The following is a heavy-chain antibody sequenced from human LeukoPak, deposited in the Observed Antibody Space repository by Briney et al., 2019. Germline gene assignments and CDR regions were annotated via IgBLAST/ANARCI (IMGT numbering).Heavy chain of an antibody. J-gene: IGHJ4*02. Sequence: GGSLRLSCAASGFTFSSYEMNWVRQAQGKGLEWVSYISSSGSTIYYADSVKGRFTISRDNAKNSLYLQMNSLRAEDTAVYYCASTVVGHMNDYWGQGTLVTVSS. CDR2: ISSSGSTI. V-gene: IGHV3-48*03. CDR1: GFTFSSYE. CDR3: ASTVVGHMNDY. D-gene: IGHD6-19*01.